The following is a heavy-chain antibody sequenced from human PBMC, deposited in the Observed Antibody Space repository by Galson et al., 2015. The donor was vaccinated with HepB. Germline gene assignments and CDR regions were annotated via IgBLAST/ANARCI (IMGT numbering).Heavy chain of an antibody. CDR2: ISYDGSNK. D-gene: IGHD3-16*02. V-gene: IGHV3-30*18. Sequence: SLRLSCAASGFTFSSYGMHWVRQAPGKGLEWVAVISYDGSNKYYADSVKGRFTISRDNSKNTLYLQMNSLRAEDTAVYYCAKSDDFPYDYIWGSYRYRYYMDVWGKGTTVTVSS. J-gene: IGHJ6*03. CDR3: AKSDDFPYDYIWGSYRYRYYMDV. CDR1: GFTFSSYG.